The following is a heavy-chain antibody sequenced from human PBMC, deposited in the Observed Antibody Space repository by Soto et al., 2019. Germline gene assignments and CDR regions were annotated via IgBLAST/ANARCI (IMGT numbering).Heavy chain of an antibody. D-gene: IGHD3-3*01. CDR2: ISGSGGST. CDR3: AKANISTYYDFWSGYRFNYFDY. V-gene: IGHV3-23*01. CDR1: GFTFSSYA. Sequence: PGGSLRLSCAASGFTFSSYAMSWVRQAPGKGLEWVSAISGSGGSTYYADSVKGRFTISRDNSKNTLYLQMNSLRAEDTAVYYCAKANISTYYDFWSGYRFNYFDYWGQGTLVTVSS. J-gene: IGHJ4*02.